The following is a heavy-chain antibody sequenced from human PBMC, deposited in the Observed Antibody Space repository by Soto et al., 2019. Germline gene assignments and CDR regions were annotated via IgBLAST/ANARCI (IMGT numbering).Heavy chain of an antibody. CDR3: ARDFTGYFDY. J-gene: IGHJ4*02. CDR1: GFPFSDYA. CDR2: ITGSGGST. V-gene: IGHV3-23*01. Sequence: PGGSMRLSCAASGFPFSDYAMTWVREATGKGLEWVSSITGSGGSTFDADSVKGRLTISRDNSKNPVYLQKKSLRAEDTAVYYVARDFTGYFDYWGQGALVTVS.